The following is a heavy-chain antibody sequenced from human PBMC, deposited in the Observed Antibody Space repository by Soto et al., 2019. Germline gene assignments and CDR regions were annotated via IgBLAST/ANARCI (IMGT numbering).Heavy chain of an antibody. D-gene: IGHD2-2*02. J-gene: IGHJ5*02. CDR3: ARDVHIVVVPSAIGNWFDP. Sequence: QVQLVQSGAEVKKPGASVKVSCKASGYTFTSYGISWVRQAPGQGLEWMGWISAYNGNTNYAQKLQGRVTMTTDTSTMTAYMELRSLRSDDTAVYYCARDVHIVVVPSAIGNWFDPWGQGTLVTVSS. V-gene: IGHV1-18*01. CDR2: ISAYNGNT. CDR1: GYTFTSYG.